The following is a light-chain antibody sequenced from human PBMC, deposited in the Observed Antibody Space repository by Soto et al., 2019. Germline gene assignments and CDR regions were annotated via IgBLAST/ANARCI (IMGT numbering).Light chain of an antibody. CDR3: QSYDSSLSGWV. J-gene: IGLJ3*02. CDR1: SSNIGAGYD. CDR2: GNS. Sequence: QSVLTQPPSVSGAPGQRVTISCTGSSSNIGAGYDVHWYQQLPGTAPKLLIYGNSNRPSGVPDRFSGYKSGTSASLAITGLLPEDEADYYCQSYDSSLSGWVFGGGTKVTVL. V-gene: IGLV1-40*01.